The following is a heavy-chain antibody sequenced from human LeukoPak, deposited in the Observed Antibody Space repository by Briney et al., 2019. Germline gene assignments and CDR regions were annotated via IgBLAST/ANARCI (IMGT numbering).Heavy chain of an antibody. J-gene: IGHJ1*01. CDR1: GFTFSDYA. D-gene: IGHD6-19*01. Sequence: GGSLRLSCAASGFTFSDYAMSWVRQAPGRGLEWVSSITRTGITTYYADSVKGRFTISRDNYKNTLYLQMNSLRAEDTALYYCPKDVAGTVALPRHWRQDTLVTVSS. CDR3: PKDVAGTVALPRH. CDR2: ITRTGITT. V-gene: IGHV3-23*01.